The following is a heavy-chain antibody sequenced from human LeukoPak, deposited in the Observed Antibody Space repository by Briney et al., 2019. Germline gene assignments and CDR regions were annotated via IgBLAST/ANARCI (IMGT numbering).Heavy chain of an antibody. CDR3: ATASPVVAAVNIHAFDI. CDR2: IYFNGST. D-gene: IGHD2-15*01. V-gene: IGHV4-39*01. Sequence: SETLSLTCTVSGGSIDTRSYYWAWVRQPPGKGLEWIGNIYFNGSTHYNSSLKSRLTISVDTSKNQFSLKLSSMTAADTAVYYCATASPVVAAVNIHAFDIWGQGTMVTVSS. CDR1: GGSIDTRSYY. J-gene: IGHJ3*02.